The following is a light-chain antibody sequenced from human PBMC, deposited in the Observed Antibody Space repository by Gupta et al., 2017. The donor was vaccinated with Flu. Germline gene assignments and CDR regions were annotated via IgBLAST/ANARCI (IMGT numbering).Light chain of an antibody. CDR2: GAS. CDR3: QQYGSSPYT. J-gene: IGKJ2*01. Sequence: EVVLTQSPLTLSLSPGERATLSYRVSQSVSSSYLAWYQQKPGHAPRLLIYGASSRASGIPDRFSGSGSGTDFTLTISRLEPEDFAVYYCQQYGSSPYTFGHGTKVEIK. CDR1: QSVSSSY. V-gene: IGKV3-20*01.